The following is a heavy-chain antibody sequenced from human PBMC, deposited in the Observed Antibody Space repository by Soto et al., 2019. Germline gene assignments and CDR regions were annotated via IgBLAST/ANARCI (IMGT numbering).Heavy chain of an antibody. CDR3: ATRRVVVAATGY. V-gene: IGHV3-23*01. CDR1: GFTFSSYA. J-gene: IGHJ4*02. CDR2: ISGSGGST. Sequence: PGGSVRRSCAASGFTFSSYAMSWVRQAPGKGLEWVSAISGSGGSTYYADSVKGRFTISRDNSKNTLYLQMNSLRAEDTAVYYCATRRVVVAATGYWGQGTLFTVSS. D-gene: IGHD2-15*01.